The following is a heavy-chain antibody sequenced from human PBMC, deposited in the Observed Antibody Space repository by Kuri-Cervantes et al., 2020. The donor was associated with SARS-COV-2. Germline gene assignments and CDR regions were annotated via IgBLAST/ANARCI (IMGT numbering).Heavy chain of an antibody. Sequence: ASVKVSCKVSGDSFTSYSMHWVRQAPGQGLEWMGWINTYTGKPTYAQAFTGRFVFSLDTSVSTAYLQITSLKADDTAVYYCTRDPLDYGNSAPYWGQGTLVTVSS. J-gene: IGHJ4*02. CDR3: TRDPLDYGNSAPY. CDR1: GDSFTSYS. V-gene: IGHV7-4-1*02. D-gene: IGHD4-11*01. CDR2: INTYTGKP.